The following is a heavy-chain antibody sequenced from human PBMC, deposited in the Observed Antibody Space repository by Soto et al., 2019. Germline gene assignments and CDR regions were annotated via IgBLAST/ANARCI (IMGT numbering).Heavy chain of an antibody. CDR3: AKDSGYSYGSPSDY. CDR2: ISGSGGST. V-gene: IGHV3-23*01. Sequence: LRLSCAASGFTFSSYAMSWVRQAPGKGLEWVSAISGSGGSTYYADSVKGRFTISRDNSKNTLYLQMNSLRAEDTAVYYCAKDSGYSYGSPSDYWGQGTLVTVSS. D-gene: IGHD5-18*01. CDR1: GFTFSSYA. J-gene: IGHJ4*02.